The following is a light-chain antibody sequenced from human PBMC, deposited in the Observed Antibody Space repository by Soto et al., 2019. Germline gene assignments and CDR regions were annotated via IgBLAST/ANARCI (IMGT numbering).Light chain of an antibody. V-gene: IGLV6-57*01. CDR2: EDN. J-gene: IGLJ3*02. Sequence: NFMLTQPHSVSVSPGRTVTISCTRIGGSIASNYVQWYQQRPGTSPTIVIYEDNQRPSGVPDRFSASIDSSSNSASLTISGLKTEDEADYYCQSYGSRTWVFGGGTKLTVL. CDR3: QSYGSRTWV. CDR1: GGSIASNY.